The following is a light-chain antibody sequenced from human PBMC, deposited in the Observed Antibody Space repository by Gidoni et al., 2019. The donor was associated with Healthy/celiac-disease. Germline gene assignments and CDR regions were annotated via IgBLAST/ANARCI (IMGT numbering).Light chain of an antibody. CDR3: AAWDDSLNGQV. CDR1: SSNIGNNA. Sequence: QSVLTQPPSVSEAPRQRVTISCSGSSSNIGNNAVNWYQQLPGKAPKLLIYYDDLLPSGVSDRFSCSTSGTSASLAISGLQSEDEADYYCAAWDDSLNGQVFGGGTKLTVL. V-gene: IGLV1-36*01. J-gene: IGLJ2*01. CDR2: YDD.